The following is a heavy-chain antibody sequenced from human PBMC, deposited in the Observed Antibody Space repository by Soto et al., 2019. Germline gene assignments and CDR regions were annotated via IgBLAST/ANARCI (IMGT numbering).Heavy chain of an antibody. CDR2: IWYDGSNK. Sequence: GGSLRLSCAASGFTFSSYGMHWVRQAPGKGLEWVAVIWYDGSNKYYADSVKGRFTISRDNSKNTLYLQMNSLRAEDTAVYYCARGYCRGGSCYSLAAWFDPWGQGTLVTVSS. CDR3: ARGYCRGGSCYSLAAWFDP. D-gene: IGHD2-15*01. J-gene: IGHJ5*02. CDR1: GFTFSSYG. V-gene: IGHV3-33*01.